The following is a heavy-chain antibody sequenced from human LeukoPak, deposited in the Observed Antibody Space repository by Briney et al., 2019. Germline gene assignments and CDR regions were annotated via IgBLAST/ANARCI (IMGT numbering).Heavy chain of an antibody. Sequence: AGGSLRLTCAASGFTFSSYGMSWVRQAPGKGLEWVSYISSSGSTIYYADSVKGRFTISRDNAKNSLYLQMNSLRAEDTAVYYXARDQPAYYYDSQDVAFDIWGQGTMVTVSS. V-gene: IGHV3-48*04. CDR1: GFTFSSYG. D-gene: IGHD3-22*01. J-gene: IGHJ3*02. CDR2: ISSSGSTI. CDR3: ARDQPAYYYDSQDVAFDI.